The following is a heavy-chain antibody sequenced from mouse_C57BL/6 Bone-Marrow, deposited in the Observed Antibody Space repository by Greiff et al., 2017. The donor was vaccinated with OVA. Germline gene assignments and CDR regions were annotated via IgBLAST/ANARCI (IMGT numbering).Heavy chain of an antibody. CDR2: INPSSGYT. J-gene: IGHJ4*01. D-gene: IGHD4-1*01. CDR1: GYTFTSYW. Sequence: QVHVKQSGAELAKPGASVKLSCKASGYTFTSYWMHWVKQRPGQGLEWIGYINPSSGYTKYNQKFKDKATLTADKSSSTAYMQLSSLTYEDSAVYYCAINWDDAMDYWGQGTSVTVSS. CDR3: AINWDDAMDY. V-gene: IGHV1-7*01.